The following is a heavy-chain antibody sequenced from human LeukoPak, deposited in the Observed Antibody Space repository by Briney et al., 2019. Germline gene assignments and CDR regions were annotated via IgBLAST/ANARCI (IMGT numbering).Heavy chain of an antibody. J-gene: IGHJ6*02. D-gene: IGHD4-17*01. CDR2: ISYDGSNK. Sequence: GRSLRLSCAASGFTFSTYGKHWVRQAPGKGLEWVAVISYDGSNKYYADSVKGRFTISRDNSKNTLYLQMNSLRAEDTAVYYCAKDLLRGGDHFHYGMDVWGQGTTVTVSS. CDR3: AKDLLRGGDHFHYGMDV. V-gene: IGHV3-30*18. CDR1: GFTFSTYG.